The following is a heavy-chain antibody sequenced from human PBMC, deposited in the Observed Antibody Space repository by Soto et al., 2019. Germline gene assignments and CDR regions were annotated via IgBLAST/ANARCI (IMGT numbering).Heavy chain of an antibody. J-gene: IGHJ4*02. Sequence: GASVTVSCKASGYTFTGYYMDWVRQAPGQGLEWMGWINPNSGGTNYAQKFQGRVTMTRDTSISTAYMELSRLRSDDTAVYYCARVEGYVWGSYPIDYWGQGTLVTVSS. CDR3: ARVEGYVWGSYPIDY. CDR2: INPNSGGT. V-gene: IGHV1-2*02. D-gene: IGHD3-16*02. CDR1: GYTFTGYY.